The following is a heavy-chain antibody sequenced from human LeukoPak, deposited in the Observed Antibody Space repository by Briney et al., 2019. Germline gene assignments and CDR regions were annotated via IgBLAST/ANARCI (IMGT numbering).Heavy chain of an antibody. V-gene: IGHV4-39*07. CDR1: GGSISSSSYY. J-gene: IGHJ4*02. CDR3: ARITYCSSTSCTYYFDY. D-gene: IGHD2-2*01. Sequence: KPSETLSLTCSVSGGSISSSSYYWGWIRQPPGKGLEWIGSIYYSGSTYYNPSLKSRVTISVDTSKNQFSLKLSSVTAADTAVYYCARITYCSSTSCTYYFDYWGQGTLVTVSS. CDR2: IYYSGST.